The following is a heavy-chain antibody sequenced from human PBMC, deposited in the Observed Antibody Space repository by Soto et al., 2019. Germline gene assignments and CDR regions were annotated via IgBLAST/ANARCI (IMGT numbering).Heavy chain of an antibody. J-gene: IGHJ4*02. V-gene: IGHV4-59*10. CDR2: GTA. D-gene: IGHD3-16*01. CDR3: ARSGHTFDGVI. Sequence: GTANYNPALKSRVTMSVGTPNNQFSLKLTSVTAADTAIYYCARSGHTFDGVIWGQGILVTVSS.